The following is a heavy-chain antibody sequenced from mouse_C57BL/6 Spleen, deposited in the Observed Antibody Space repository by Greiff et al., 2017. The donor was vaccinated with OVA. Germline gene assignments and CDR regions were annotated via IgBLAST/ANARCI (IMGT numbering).Heavy chain of an antibody. CDR3: AITGRYFDV. CDR2: IYPGDGDT. J-gene: IGHJ1*03. CDR1: GYAFSNSW. D-gene: IGHD4-1*01. V-gene: IGHV1-82*01. Sequence: VQRVESGPELVKPGASVKISCKASGYAFSNSWMNWVKQRPGKGLEWIGRIYPGDGDTNYNGKFKGKATLTADKSSSTAYMQLSSLTSEDSAVYFCAITGRYFDVWGTGTTVTVSS.